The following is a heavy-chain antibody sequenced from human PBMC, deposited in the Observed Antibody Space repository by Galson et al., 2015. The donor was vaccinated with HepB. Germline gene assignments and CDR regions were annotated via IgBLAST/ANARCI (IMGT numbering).Heavy chain of an antibody. J-gene: IGHJ3*02. CDR1: GYTFTSYY. Sequence: SVKVSCKASGYTFTSYYMHWVRQAPGQGLEWMGIINPSGGSTSYAQKFQGRVTMTRDTSTSTVYMELSSLRSEDTAVYYCAPTVTTYGDAFDIWGQGTMVTVSS. D-gene: IGHD4-17*01. CDR2: INPSGGST. CDR3: APTVTTYGDAFDI. V-gene: IGHV1-46*01.